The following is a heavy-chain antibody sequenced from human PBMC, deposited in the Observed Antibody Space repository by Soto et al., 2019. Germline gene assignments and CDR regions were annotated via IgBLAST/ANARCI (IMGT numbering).Heavy chain of an antibody. V-gene: IGHV1-8*01. CDR2: MNPNNGNA. CDR1: GFTFITYD. Sequence: ASVKVSCTASGFTFITYDFSWVRQAAGQGLEWMGWMNPNNGNAGFAQKFRGRINMTRNTSISTAYLELSSLRSDDSAVYFCARRKERSGPYYLDPWGQGTQVTVSS. CDR3: ARRKERSGPYYLDP. J-gene: IGHJ5*02. D-gene: IGHD1-26*01.